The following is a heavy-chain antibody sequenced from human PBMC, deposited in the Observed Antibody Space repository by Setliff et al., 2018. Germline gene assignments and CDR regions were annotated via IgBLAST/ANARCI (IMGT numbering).Heavy chain of an antibody. D-gene: IGHD1-26*01. CDR2: IIHSGST. V-gene: IGHV4-34*01. CDR3: ARGEGGSYLGAYYYYYMDV. J-gene: IGHJ6*03. Sequence: PSETLSLTCAVYGGSFSGYYWSWIRQPPGKRLEWIGEIIHSGSTNYNPSLKSRVTTSMDTSKNQFSLRVSSVTAADTAVYYCARGEGGSYLGAYYYYYMDVWGKGTTVTVSS. CDR1: GGSFSGYY.